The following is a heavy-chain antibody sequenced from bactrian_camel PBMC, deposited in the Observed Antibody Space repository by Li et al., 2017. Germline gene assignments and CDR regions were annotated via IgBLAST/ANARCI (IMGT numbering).Heavy chain of an antibody. Sequence: HVQLVESGGGSVQAGGSLRLSCKVSGHSRGSNCVGWYRLPPGRAPAEREGIAAIRRDGGETWYAASVKGRFTISRESGKNTVHLQMNSLMPEDSGVYYCAGDRSYGAWYMDSQYEYWGRGTQVTVSS. J-gene: IGHJ4*01. CDR1: GHSRGSNC. V-gene: IGHV3-3*01. CDR3: AGDRSYGAWYMDSQYEY. D-gene: IGHD6*01. CDR2: IRRDGGET.